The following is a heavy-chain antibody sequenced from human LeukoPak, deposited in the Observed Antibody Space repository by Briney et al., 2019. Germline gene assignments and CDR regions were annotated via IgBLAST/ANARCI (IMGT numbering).Heavy chain of an antibody. Sequence: GRSLRLSCTASGFTFSNYGMHWVRQAAGKGLEWVAIIWFDGSNKYYVDSVKGRFTISRDNAKNSLCLQMNSLRAEDAAIYYCVRSGGYWGQGTLVTVSS. D-gene: IGHD1-26*01. CDR1: GFTFSNYG. V-gene: IGHV3-33*01. CDR3: VRSGGY. J-gene: IGHJ4*02. CDR2: IWFDGSNK.